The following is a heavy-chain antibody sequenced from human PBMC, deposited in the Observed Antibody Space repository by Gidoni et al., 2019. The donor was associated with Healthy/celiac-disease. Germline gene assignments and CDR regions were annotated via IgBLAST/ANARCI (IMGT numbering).Heavy chain of an antibody. Sequence: EVQLVESGGGLVKPGGSLRLSCAASGFTFSSYSMNWVRQAPGKGLEWVSSISSSSSYIYYADSVKCRFTISRDNAKNSLYLQMNSLRAEDTAVYYCASLFRGLYSNYDAFDIWGQGTMVTVSS. CDR3: ASLFRGLYSNYDAFDI. J-gene: IGHJ3*02. V-gene: IGHV3-21*01. CDR1: GFTFSSYS. CDR2: ISSSSSYI. D-gene: IGHD4-4*01.